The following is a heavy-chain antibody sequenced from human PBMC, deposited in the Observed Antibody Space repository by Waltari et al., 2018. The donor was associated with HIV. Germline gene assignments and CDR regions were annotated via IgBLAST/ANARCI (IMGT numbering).Heavy chain of an antibody. CDR1: GFIFNSYS. D-gene: IGHD6-6*01. J-gene: IGHJ5*02. CDR2: IISSGYFN. CDR3: ARDSRGSTWSLNWFDP. V-gene: IGHV3-21*02. Sequence: EVQLVESGGGPVKPGESLRLSCVTSGFIFNSYSMNWVRQAPGKGPELVCSIISSGYFNHYADSVKGRFTISRDNAENPLYLQMNGLRAEDTAIYYCARDSRGSTWSLNWFDPWGQGTLVTVSS.